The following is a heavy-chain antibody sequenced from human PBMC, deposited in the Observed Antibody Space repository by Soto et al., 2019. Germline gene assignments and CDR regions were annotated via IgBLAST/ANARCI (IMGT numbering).Heavy chain of an antibody. CDR1: GGSISSSSYY. D-gene: IGHD1-26*01. J-gene: IGHJ5*02. CDR3: ATQEVGGSYVYTFDP. Sequence: QLQLQESGPGLVKPSETLSLTCTVSGGSISSSSYYWGWIRQPPGKGLEWIGSIYYSGSTYYNPSLKSRLTISVDTSKNHSSLKLSSVTAADTAVYYCATQEVGGSYVYTFDPWGQGTLVTVSS. CDR2: IYYSGST. V-gene: IGHV4-39*02.